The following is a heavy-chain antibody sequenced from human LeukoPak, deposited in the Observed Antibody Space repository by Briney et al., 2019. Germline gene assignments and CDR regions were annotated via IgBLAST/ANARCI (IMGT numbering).Heavy chain of an antibody. Sequence: SVKVSCKASGGTFSSYAISWVRQAPGQGLEWMGGFIPIFGTANYAQKFQGRVTITADESTSTAYMELSSLRSEDTAVYYCARSSLGARIYCSSTSCYGLDYWGQGTLVTVSS. CDR2: FIPIFGTA. D-gene: IGHD2-2*01. V-gene: IGHV1-69*13. CDR1: GGTFSSYA. CDR3: ARSSLGARIYCSSTSCYGLDY. J-gene: IGHJ4*02.